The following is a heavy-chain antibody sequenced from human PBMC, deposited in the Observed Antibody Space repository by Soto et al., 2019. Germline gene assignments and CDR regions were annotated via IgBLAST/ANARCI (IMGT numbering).Heavy chain of an antibody. D-gene: IGHD3-22*01. V-gene: IGHV1-69*02. CDR2: IIPILGIA. CDR1: GGTFSSYT. CDR3: AMDLTGLLVL. J-gene: IGHJ4*02. Sequence: QVQLVQSGAEVKKPGSSVKVSCKASGGTFSSYTISWVRQAPGQGLEWMGRIIPILGIANYAQKFQGRVTITADNSTSTAYMELSSLRSEDTAVYYCAMDLTGLLVLWGQGTLVTVSS.